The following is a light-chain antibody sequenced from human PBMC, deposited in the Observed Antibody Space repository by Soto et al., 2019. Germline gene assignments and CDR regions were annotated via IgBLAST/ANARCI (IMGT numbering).Light chain of an antibody. J-gene: IGKJ3*01. CDR2: KAS. CDR3: QQSFT. CDR1: QSISSW. Sequence: DIQMTQSPPPLSASVGDRVTITCRASQSISSWLAWYQQKPGKAPKLLIYKASTLESGVPSRFSGSGSGTEFTLTISSLQPDDFATYYCQQSFTFGPGTKVDIK. V-gene: IGKV1-5*03.